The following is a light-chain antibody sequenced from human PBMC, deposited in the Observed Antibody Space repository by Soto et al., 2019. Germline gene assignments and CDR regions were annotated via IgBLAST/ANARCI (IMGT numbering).Light chain of an antibody. V-gene: IGLV2-14*03. CDR2: DVS. CDR3: SSYTTSNTRQIV. CDR1: SSDVGGYNY. J-gene: IGLJ1*01. Sequence: SGLTQPASVSGSPGQSITISCTGTSSDVGGYNYVSWYQHHPGKAPKLIIFDVSNRPSGVSNPFSGSKSGNTASLTISALQPEDEADYYCSSYTTSNTRQIVFGTGTKVTVL.